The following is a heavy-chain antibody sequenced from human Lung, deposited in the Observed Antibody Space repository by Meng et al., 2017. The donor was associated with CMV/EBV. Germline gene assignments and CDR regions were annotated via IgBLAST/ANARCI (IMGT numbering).Heavy chain of an antibody. CDR3: AKPTVYCGGDCYSDFDY. V-gene: IGHV3-23*03. D-gene: IGHD2-21*01. CDR1: GFTFSSYA. CDR2: IYSGGSST. Sequence: GGSLRLXXAASGFTFSSYAMSWVRQAPGKGLEWVSVIYSGGSSTYYADSVKGRFTISRDNSKNTLYLQMNSLRAEDTAVYYCAKPTVYCGGDCYSDFDYWGQGTLVTVSS. J-gene: IGHJ4*02.